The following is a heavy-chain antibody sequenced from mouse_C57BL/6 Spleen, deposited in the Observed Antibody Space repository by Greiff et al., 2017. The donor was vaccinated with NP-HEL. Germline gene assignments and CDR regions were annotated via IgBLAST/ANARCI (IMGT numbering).Heavy chain of an antibody. Sequence: QVQLQQPGAELVKPGASVKLSCKASGYTFTSYWMHWVKQRPGQGLEWIGMIHPNSGSTNYNEKFKSKATLTVDKSSSTAYMQLSSLTSEDSAVYYCAREDSNYPIYAMDYWGQGTSVTVSS. D-gene: IGHD2-5*01. CDR2: IHPNSGST. V-gene: IGHV1-64*01. CDR3: AREDSNYPIYAMDY. CDR1: GYTFTSYW. J-gene: IGHJ4*01.